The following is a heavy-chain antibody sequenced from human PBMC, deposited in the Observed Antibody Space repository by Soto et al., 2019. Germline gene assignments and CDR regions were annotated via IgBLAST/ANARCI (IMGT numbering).Heavy chain of an antibody. J-gene: IGHJ1*01. V-gene: IGHV3-30*18. CDR2: ISYDGDTK. D-gene: IGHD1-26*01. CDR3: AKDLGPTTPYFHH. CDR1: GFRFSSYG. Sequence: PGGSLRLSCAASGFRFSSYGMNWVRLPPGKGLEWLSVISYDGDTKYYADSVKGRFTVSRDNSKNTLYLQMNSLRSEDTAVYYCAKDLGPTTPYFHHWGQGTLVTVSS.